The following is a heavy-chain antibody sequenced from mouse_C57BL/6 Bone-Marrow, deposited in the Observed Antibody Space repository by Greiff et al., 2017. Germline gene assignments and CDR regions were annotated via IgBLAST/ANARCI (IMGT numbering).Heavy chain of an antibody. CDR3: ARYLLRAVYFDV. D-gene: IGHD1-1*01. V-gene: IGHV1-7*01. Sequence: QVQLQQSGAELAKPGASVKLSCKASGYTFTSYWMHWVKQRPGQGLEWIGYINPSSGYTKYTQKFKDKATLTADKSSSTAYMQLSCLTYEDSAVDYCARYLLRAVYFDVWGTGTTVTVSS. CDR2: INPSSGYT. CDR1: GYTFTSYW. J-gene: IGHJ1*03.